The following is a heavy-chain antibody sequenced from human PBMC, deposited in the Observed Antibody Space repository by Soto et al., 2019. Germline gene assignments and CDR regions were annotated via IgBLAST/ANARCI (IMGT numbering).Heavy chain of an antibody. J-gene: IGHJ5*01. CDR3: ARARYGDFVTWFDS. CDR2: IIPIFATP. V-gene: IGHV1-69*01. CDR1: GAIFSSYA. Sequence: QVQLVQSGAEVKKPGSSVKVSCKASGAIFSSYAVSWVRQVPGQGLEWMGGIIPIFATPKYGHKFQDRGTITADECTSTAYMELSCLRSDDTAVYYCARARYGDFVTWFDSWGQGTPVTVSS. D-gene: IGHD4-17*01.